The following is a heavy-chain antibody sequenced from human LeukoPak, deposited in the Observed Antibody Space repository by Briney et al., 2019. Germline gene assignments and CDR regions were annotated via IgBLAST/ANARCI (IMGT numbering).Heavy chain of an antibody. D-gene: IGHD3-22*01. J-gene: IGHJ4*02. CDR1: GFTFSHYA. Sequence: GGSLRLSCGASGFTFSHYAMNWVRQAPGQGLEWVAIISYGGNNQNYAESVKGRFTISRGNTKNTVYLQMNSLRPEDTAVYYCARAPDSSGYYYHFDYWGQGTLVTVSS. CDR3: ARAPDSSGYYYHFDY. V-gene: IGHV3-30-3*01. CDR2: ISYGGNNQ.